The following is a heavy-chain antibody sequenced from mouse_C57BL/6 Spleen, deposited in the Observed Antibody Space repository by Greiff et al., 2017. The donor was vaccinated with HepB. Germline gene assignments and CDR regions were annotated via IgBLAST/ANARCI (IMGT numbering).Heavy chain of an antibody. D-gene: IGHD1-1*01. Sequence: QVQLQQSGAELVKPGASVKISCKASGYAFSSYWMNWVKQRPGKGLEGIGQIYPGDGDPNYNGKFKGKATLTADKASSTAYMQLSSLTSEDSAVYFCARGYGSNFDVWGTGTTVTVSS. CDR2: IYPGDGDP. V-gene: IGHV1-80*01. CDR1: GYAFSSYW. J-gene: IGHJ1*03. CDR3: ARGYGSNFDV.